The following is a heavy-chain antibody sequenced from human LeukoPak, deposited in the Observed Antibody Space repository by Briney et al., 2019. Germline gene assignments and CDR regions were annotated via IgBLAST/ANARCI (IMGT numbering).Heavy chain of an antibody. CDR3: ARRRYYYGSGSYYAYYFDY. CDR2: IYYSGST. CDR1: GGSISSSSYY. D-gene: IGHD3-10*01. Sequence: SETLSLTCTVSGGSISSSSYYWGWIRQPPGKGLEWIGSIYYSGSTYYNPSLKSRVTISVDTSKNQFSLKLSSVTAADTAVYYCARRRYYYGSGSYYAYYFDYWGQGTLVTVSS. J-gene: IGHJ4*02. V-gene: IGHV4-39*07.